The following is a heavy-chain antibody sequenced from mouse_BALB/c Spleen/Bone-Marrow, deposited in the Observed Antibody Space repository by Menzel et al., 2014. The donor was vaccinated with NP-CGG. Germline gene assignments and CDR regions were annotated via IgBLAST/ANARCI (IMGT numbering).Heavy chain of an antibody. CDR2: IHPNSGNT. J-gene: IGHJ4*01. CDR1: GYTFTSYW. D-gene: IGHD2-1*01. CDR3: ARIYYGNFYAFDY. Sequence: QVQLKQSGDDLVNPGASVKLSCKASGYTFTSYWINWIKQRPGQGLEWIGEIHPNSGNTNYNEKFKGKATLTVDTSSSTAYVDLSSLTSEDSAVYYCARIYYGNFYAFDYWGQGTSVTVPS. V-gene: IGHV1S130*01.